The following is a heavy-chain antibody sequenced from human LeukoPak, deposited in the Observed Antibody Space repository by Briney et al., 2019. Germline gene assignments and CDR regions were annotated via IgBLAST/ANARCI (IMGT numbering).Heavy chain of an antibody. V-gene: IGHV3-21*01. CDR2: ISSSSSYI. J-gene: IGHJ3*02. D-gene: IGHD2-21*02. Sequence: PGGSLRLSCAVSGFTLSSYTMNWVRQAPGKGLEWVSFISSSSSYIYYADSVKGRFTISRDNSKNTLYLQMGSLRAEDMAVYYCARDGRSTAMSLGAFDIWGQGTMVTVSS. CDR3: ARDGRSTAMSLGAFDI. CDR1: GFTLSSYT.